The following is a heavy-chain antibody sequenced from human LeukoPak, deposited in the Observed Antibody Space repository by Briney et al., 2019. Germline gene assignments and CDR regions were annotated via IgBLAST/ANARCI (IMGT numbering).Heavy chain of an antibody. CDR2: IFQGGGEI. CDR3: ARRSGIAVAGAFDY. CDR1: GFTFSDFA. J-gene: IGHJ4*02. D-gene: IGHD6-19*01. V-gene: IGHV3-23*01. Sequence: GGSLRLSCAASGFTFSDFAMIWVRQSPGKKGLEWVSSIFQGGGEIHYADSVRGRFTISRDNSKNTLYLQMNSLRAEDTAVYYCARRSGIAVAGAFDYWGQGTLVTVSS.